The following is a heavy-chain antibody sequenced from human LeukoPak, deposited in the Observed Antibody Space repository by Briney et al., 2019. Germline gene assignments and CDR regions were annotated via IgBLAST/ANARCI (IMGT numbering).Heavy chain of an antibody. CDR1: GYTLTELS. V-gene: IGHV1-24*01. CDR3: ATAPPGGGSYFDY. J-gene: IGHJ4*02. D-gene: IGHD1-26*01. Sequence: ASVKVSCKVSGYTLTELSMHWVRQAPGKGLEWMGGFDPEDGETIYAQKFQGRVTMTEDTSTDTAYMELSSLRSEDTAVYYSATAPPGGGSYFDYWGQGTLVTVSS. CDR2: FDPEDGET.